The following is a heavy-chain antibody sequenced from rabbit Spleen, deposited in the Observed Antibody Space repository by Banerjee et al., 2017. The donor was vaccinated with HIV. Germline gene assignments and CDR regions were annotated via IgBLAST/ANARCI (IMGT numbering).Heavy chain of an antibody. Sequence: QSLEESGGDLVKPGASLTLTCTASGVSFSSDYYMCWVRQAPGKGLEWIACIDSGSGGFTYFASWAKGRFTISKTSSTTVTLQMTSLTAADTATYFCERDNVGDVGYGYGDLWGQGTLVTVS. CDR1: GVSFSSDYY. D-gene: IGHD6-1*01. J-gene: IGHJ3*01. CDR2: IDSGSGGFT. CDR3: ERDNVGDVGYGYGDL. V-gene: IGHV1S40*01.